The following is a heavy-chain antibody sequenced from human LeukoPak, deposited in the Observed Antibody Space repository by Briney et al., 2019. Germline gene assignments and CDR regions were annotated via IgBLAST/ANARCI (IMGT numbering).Heavy chain of an antibody. CDR2: IIPIFGTA. CDR3: ARVPTVTNWFDP. J-gene: IGHJ5*02. D-gene: IGHD4-17*01. CDR1: GGTFSSYA. V-gene: IGHV1-69*05. Sequence: SVKVSCKASGGTFSSYAISWVRQAPGQGLEWMGGIIPIFGTANYAQKFQGRVTITRDTSASTAYMELSSLRSEDTAVYYCARVPTVTNWFDPWGQGTLVTVSS.